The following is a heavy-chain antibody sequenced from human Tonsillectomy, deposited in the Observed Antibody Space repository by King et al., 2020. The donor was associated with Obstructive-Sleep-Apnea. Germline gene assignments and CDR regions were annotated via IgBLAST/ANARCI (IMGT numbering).Heavy chain of an antibody. CDR2: IKSKTDGGTT. CDR3: TTASHRMWVNYFDY. CDR1: GFTFSNAW. D-gene: IGHD1-26*01. Sequence: VQLVESGGGLVKPGGSLRLSCAASGFTFSNAWMSWVRQAPGKGLEWVGRIKSKTDGGTTDYAAPVKGRFTISRDDSKNTLYLQMNSLKTEDTAVYYCTTASHRMWVNYFDYWGQGTLVTVSS. V-gene: IGHV3-15*01. J-gene: IGHJ4*02.